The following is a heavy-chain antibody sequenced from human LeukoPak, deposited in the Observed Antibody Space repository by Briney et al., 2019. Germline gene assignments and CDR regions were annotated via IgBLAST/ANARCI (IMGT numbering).Heavy chain of an antibody. V-gene: IGHV1-18*01. CDR3: AREGKAMGRGVDFYYYGMDV. Sequence: VASVKVSCKASGYTFTSYGISWVRQAPGQGLEWMGWISAYNGNTNYAQKLQGRVTMTTDTSTSTAYMELRSLRSDDTAVYYCAREGKAMGRGVDFYYYGMDVWGQGTTVTVSS. D-gene: IGHD3-10*01. CDR1: GYTFTSYG. J-gene: IGHJ6*02. CDR2: ISAYNGNT.